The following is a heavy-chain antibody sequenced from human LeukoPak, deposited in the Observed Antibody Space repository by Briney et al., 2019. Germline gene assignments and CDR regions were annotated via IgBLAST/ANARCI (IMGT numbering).Heavy chain of an antibody. CDR2: ISYSGNT. CDR3: ARKLSYSGGLNSFDY. D-gene: IGHD1-26*01. Sequence: PSETLSLTCSVSGGSISRNNYYWGWIRQPPGKGLEWIGNISYSGNTYYNPSLKSRVTISVETPKNQFSLRLSSVTAADTAVYYCARKLSYSGGLNSFDYWGQGTLVTVSS. J-gene: IGHJ4*02. V-gene: IGHV4-39*01. CDR1: GGSISRNNYY.